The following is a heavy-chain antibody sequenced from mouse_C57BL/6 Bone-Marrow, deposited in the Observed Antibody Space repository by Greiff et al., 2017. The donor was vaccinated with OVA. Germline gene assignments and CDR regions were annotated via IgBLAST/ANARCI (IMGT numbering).Heavy chain of an antibody. J-gene: IGHJ4*01. CDR3: ARERITTVVAHYAMDY. V-gene: IGHV1-82*01. CDR2: IYPGDGDT. CDR1: GYAFSSSW. D-gene: IGHD1-1*01. Sequence: QVQLQQSGPELVKPGASVKISCKASGYAFSSSWMNWVKQRPGKGLEWIGRIYPGDGDTNYNGKFKGKATLTADKSSSTAYMQLSSLTSEDSAVYCCARERITTVVAHYAMDYWGQGTSVTVSS.